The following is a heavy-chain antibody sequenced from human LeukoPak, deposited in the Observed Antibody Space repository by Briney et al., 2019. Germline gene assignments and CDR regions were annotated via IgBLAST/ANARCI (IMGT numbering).Heavy chain of an antibody. CDR2: ISTDASST. Sequence: PGGSLRLSCAGSGFTFSSYWMHWVRQAPGKGLVWVSRISTDASSTTYADSVKGRFTISRDNSKNTLYLQMNSLRAEDTAVYYCAKTPPYYYGSGSYTPVNWFDPWGQGTLVTVSS. J-gene: IGHJ5*02. CDR1: GFTFSSYW. D-gene: IGHD3-10*01. CDR3: AKTPPYYYGSGSYTPVNWFDP. V-gene: IGHV3-74*01.